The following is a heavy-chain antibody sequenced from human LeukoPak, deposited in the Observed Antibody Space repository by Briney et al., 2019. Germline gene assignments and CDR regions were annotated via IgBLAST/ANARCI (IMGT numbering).Heavy chain of an antibody. CDR1: GGTFSSYA. CDR2: IIPIFGTA. D-gene: IGHD3-22*01. V-gene: IGHV1-69*13. CDR3: ARGHYYDSSGYFDY. J-gene: IGHJ4*02. Sequence: SVKVSRKASGGTFSSYAISWVRQAPGQGLEWMGGIIPIFGTANYAQKFQGRVTITADESTSTAYMELSSLRSEDTAVYYCARGHYYDSSGYFDYWGQGTLVTVSS.